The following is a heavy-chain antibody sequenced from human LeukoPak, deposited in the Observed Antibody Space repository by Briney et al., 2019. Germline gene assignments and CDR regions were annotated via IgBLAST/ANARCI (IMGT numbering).Heavy chain of an antibody. V-gene: IGHV4-59*08. CDR1: GGSISSYY. D-gene: IGHD6-13*01. Sequence: PSETLSLTCTVSGGSISSYYWSWIRQPPGKGLEWIGYIYYSGSTNYNPSLKSRVTISVDTSKNQFSLKLSSVTAADTAVYYCARHYSSSWYAWWGQGTLVTVSS. CDR3: ARHYSSSWYAW. J-gene: IGHJ4*02. CDR2: IYYSGST.